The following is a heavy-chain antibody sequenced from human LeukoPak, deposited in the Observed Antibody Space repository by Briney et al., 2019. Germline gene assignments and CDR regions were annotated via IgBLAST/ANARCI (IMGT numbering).Heavy chain of an antibody. V-gene: IGHV4-4*07. Sequence: PSETLSLTCTVSGGSISGYTWSWIRQPAGKGLEWIGRIYASGSTNYNPSLQGRVTKSVDTSRGQFFLMVHSVTAADTAVYYCARGVVGATAFAYWGQGTVVTASS. D-gene: IGHD1-26*01. CDR1: GGSISGYT. J-gene: IGHJ4*02. CDR2: IYASGST. CDR3: ARGVVGATAFAY.